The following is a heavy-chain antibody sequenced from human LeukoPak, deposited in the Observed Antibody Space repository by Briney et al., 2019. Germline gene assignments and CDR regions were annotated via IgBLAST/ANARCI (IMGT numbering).Heavy chain of an antibody. Sequence: ASVKVSCKASGYTFTGYYMHWVRQAPGQGVEWMGRINPNSGGTNYAQKFQGRVTMTRDTSISTAYMELSRLRSDDTAVYYCARVARVATAMVNNWFDPWGQGTLVTVSS. CDR2: INPNSGGT. D-gene: IGHD5-18*01. CDR3: ARVARVATAMVNNWFDP. J-gene: IGHJ5*02. V-gene: IGHV1-2*06. CDR1: GYTFTGYY.